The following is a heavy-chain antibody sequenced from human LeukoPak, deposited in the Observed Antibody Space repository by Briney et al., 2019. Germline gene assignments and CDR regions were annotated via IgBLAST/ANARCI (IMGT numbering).Heavy chain of an antibody. CDR2: ISGSGGST. V-gene: IGHV3-23*01. J-gene: IGHJ4*02. Sequence: TGGSLRLSCAASGFTFSSYSMNWVRQAPGKGLEWVSAISGSGGSTYYADSVKGRFTISRDNSKNTLYLQMNSLRAEDTAVYYCAKDRLRWLLRSLDYWGQGTLVTVSS. D-gene: IGHD5-24*01. CDR3: AKDRLRWLLRSLDY. CDR1: GFTFSSYS.